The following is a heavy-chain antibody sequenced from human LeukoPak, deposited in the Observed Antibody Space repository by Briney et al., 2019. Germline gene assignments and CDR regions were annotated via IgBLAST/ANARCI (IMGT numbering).Heavy chain of an antibody. D-gene: IGHD4-17*01. V-gene: IGHV1-69*04. J-gene: IGHJ4*02. CDR2: IIPILGIA. Sequence: SVKVSCKASGGTFTSYAISWVRQAPGQGLEWMGRIIPILGIANYAQKFQGRVTITADKSTSTAYMELSSLRSEDTAVYYCAPFDYGDRQGLVDYWGQGTLVTVSS. CDR1: GGTFTSYA. CDR3: APFDYGDRQGLVDY.